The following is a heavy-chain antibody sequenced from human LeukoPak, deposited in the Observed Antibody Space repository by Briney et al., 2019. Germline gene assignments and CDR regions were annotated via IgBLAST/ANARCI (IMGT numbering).Heavy chain of an antibody. D-gene: IGHD2-15*01. J-gene: IGHJ5*02. CDR3: AGTRRYCSGGSCYNWFDP. CDR1: GGSISSDIYY. CDR2: IYTSGST. V-gene: IGHV4-61*02. Sequence: PSQTLSLTCTVSGGSISSDIYYWSWIRQPAGKGLEWIGRIYTSGSTNYNPSLKSRVTISVDTSKNQFSPKLSSVTAADTAVYYCAGTRRYCSGGSCYNWFDPWGQGTLVIVSS.